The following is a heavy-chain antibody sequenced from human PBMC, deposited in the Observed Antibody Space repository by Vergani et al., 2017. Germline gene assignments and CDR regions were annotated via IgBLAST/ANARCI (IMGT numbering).Heavy chain of an antibody. CDR3: ARVGGYCSGGSCYRYYYYGMDV. CDR1: GGPISSYY. J-gene: IGHJ6*02. Sequence: QVQLQESGPGLVKPSEILSLTCTVSGGPISSYYWSWIRQPPGKGLEWIGYIYYSGSTNYNPSLKSRVTISVDTSKNQFSLKLSSVTAADTAVYYCARVGGYCSGGSCYRYYYYGMDVWGQGTTVTVSS. V-gene: IGHV4-59*01. D-gene: IGHD2-15*01. CDR2: IYYSGST.